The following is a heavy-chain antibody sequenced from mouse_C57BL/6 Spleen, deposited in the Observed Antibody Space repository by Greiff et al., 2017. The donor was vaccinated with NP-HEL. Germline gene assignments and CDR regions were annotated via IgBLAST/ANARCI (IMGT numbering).Heavy chain of an antibody. V-gene: IGHV1-4*01. J-gene: IGHJ2*01. CDR3: AMVVGEYYFDY. D-gene: IGHD1-1*02. CDR1: GYTFTSST. CDR2: INPSSGYT. Sequence: QVHVQQSGAELARPGASVKMSCKASGYTFTSSTMHWVKQRPGQGLEWIGYINPSSGYTKYNQKFKDKATLTADKSSSTAYMQLSSLTSEDSAVFCSAMVVGEYYFDYWGQGTTLTVSS.